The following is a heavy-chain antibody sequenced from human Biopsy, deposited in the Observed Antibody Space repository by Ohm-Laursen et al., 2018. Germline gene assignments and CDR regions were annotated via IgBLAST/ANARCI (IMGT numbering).Heavy chain of an antibody. CDR2: INHRGFT. D-gene: IGHD2-21*02. V-gene: IGHV4-34*01. Sequence: SDTLSLTCAVYGGSLSGYYWNWIRQSPGKGLEWIGEINHRGFTSNNPSLKSRVTISVDTSKNQFSLKLGSVTAADTAVYYCARDDAVTVIRGLYYWGQGALVTVS. CDR1: GGSLSGYY. J-gene: IGHJ4*02. CDR3: ARDDAVTVIRGLYY.